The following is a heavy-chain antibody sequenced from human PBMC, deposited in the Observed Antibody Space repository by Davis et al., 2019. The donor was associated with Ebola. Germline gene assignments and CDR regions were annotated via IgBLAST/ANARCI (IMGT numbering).Heavy chain of an antibody. J-gene: IGHJ3*02. CDR1: GFTFSAYY. Sequence: GESLKISCAASGFTFSAYYMTWIRQAPGEGLEWVSHISHSGTTIQYADSVRGRFTISRDNAKNSLYLQMDSLRAEDTAVYYCARDGDKGFWSGLIWGQGTMSPSLQ. CDR3: ARDGDKGFWSGLI. D-gene: IGHD3-3*01. V-gene: IGHV3-11*04. CDR2: ISHSGTTI.